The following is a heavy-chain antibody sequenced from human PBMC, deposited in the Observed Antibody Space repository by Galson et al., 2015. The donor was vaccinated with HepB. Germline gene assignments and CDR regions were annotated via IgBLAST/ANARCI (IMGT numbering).Heavy chain of an antibody. Sequence: SVKVSCKASGYTFTGYYMHWVRQAPGQGLEWMGWINPNSGGTNYAQKFQGWVTMTRDTSISTAYMELSSVTAADTAVYYCARGHHLTYCGGDCLTGWFDPWGQGTLVTVSS. D-gene: IGHD2-21*02. V-gene: IGHV1-2*04. J-gene: IGHJ5*02. CDR3: ARGHHLTYCGGDCLTGWFDP. CDR1: GYTFTGYY. CDR2: INPNSGGT.